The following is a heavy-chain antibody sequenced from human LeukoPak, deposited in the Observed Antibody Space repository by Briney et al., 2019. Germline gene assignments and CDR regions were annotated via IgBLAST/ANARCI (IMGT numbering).Heavy chain of an antibody. CDR1: GGSISSYY. Sequence: SETLSLTCTVSGGSISSYYWSWIRQPPGKGLEWIGYIYYSGSTNYNPSLKSRVTISVDTSKNQFSLKLSSVTAADTAVYCCARDKGLAAAGPGAFDIWGQGTMVTVSS. J-gene: IGHJ3*02. V-gene: IGHV4-59*01. CDR3: ARDKGLAAAGPGAFDI. D-gene: IGHD6-25*01. CDR2: IYYSGST.